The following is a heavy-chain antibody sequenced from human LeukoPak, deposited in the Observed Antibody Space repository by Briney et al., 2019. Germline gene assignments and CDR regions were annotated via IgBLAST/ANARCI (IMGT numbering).Heavy chain of an antibody. CDR2: INPNSGGT. J-gene: IGHJ5*02. Sequence: ASVKVSCKASGYTFNGYFMHWVRQAPGQGLEWMGWINPNSGGTNYAQKFQGRVTMTSDTSISTAYMELSRLRSDDTAVYYCARRGYGDYVTYLGPWGQGTPVTVSS. V-gene: IGHV1-2*02. CDR3: ARRGYGDYVTYLGP. D-gene: IGHD4-17*01. CDR1: GYTFNGYF.